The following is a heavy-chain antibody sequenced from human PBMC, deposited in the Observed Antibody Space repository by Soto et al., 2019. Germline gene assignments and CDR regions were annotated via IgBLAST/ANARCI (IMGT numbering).Heavy chain of an antibody. J-gene: IGHJ4*02. CDR2: ISRDGGTK. Sequence: QVQLVESGGGVVQPGRSLRLSCAVSGFTVSTYGMHWVRQAPGKGLEWVAVISRDGGTKYYADSVKGRFTISRDNSRNTLFLEMNSLRGDDMAVYYCTGEVASGYWGQGTPFTVSS. V-gene: IGHV3-30*03. CDR1: GFTVSTYG. CDR3: TGEVASGY. D-gene: IGHD2-8*02.